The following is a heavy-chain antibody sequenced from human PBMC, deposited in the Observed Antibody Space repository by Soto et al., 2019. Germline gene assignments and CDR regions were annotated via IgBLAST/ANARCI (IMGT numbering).Heavy chain of an antibody. Sequence: GGSLRLSCAASGFTFSSYGMHWVRQAPGKGLEWVAVIWYDGSNKYYADSVKGRFTISRDNSKNTLYLQMNSLRAEDTAVYYCARDNRAAQVVPAAMAYYFDYWGQGTLVTVSS. CDR3: ARDNRAAQVVPAAMAYYFDY. D-gene: IGHD2-2*01. V-gene: IGHV3-33*01. CDR1: GFTFSSYG. CDR2: IWYDGSNK. J-gene: IGHJ4*02.